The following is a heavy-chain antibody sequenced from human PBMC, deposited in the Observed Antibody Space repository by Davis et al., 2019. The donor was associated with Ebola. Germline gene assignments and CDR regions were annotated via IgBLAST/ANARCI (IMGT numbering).Heavy chain of an antibody. V-gene: IGHV1-3*01. D-gene: IGHD6-6*01. J-gene: IGHJ5*02. Sequence: ASVKVSCKASGYTFTSYAIHWVRQAPGQRLEWMGWINAGNGNTKYSQKFQGRVTITRDTSASTAYMELSSLRSEDTAVYYCARSSIAARPDLGWFDPWGQGTLVTVSS. CDR3: ARSSIAARPDLGWFDP. CDR1: GYTFTSYA. CDR2: INAGNGNT.